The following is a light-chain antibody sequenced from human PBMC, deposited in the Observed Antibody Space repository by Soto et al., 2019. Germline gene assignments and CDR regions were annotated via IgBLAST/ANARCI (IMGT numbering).Light chain of an antibody. Sequence: DIQLTQSPSFLSASVGDRVTITCRASQGISSYLAWYQQKPGKAPKLLIYAASTLQSGVPSRFSGSGSGTEFTLTIGSLQPEDFATYYCQQLNSYPPFGGGTKVEIK. J-gene: IGKJ4*01. CDR1: QGISSY. CDR2: AAS. CDR3: QQLNSYPP. V-gene: IGKV1-9*01.